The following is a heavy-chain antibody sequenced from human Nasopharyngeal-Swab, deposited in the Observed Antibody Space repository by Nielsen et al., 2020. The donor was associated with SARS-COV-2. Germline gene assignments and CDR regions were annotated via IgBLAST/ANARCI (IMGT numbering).Heavy chain of an antibody. CDR1: GFSFGDYT. CDR2: IGWSGGRI. Sequence: GGSLRPSCAASGFSFGDYTIHWVRQAPGKGLECVALIGWSGGRIFYADSVKGRFTISRDNSKNSLYLERNSLTTEDTAFYYCAIDRGGSDWARDFWGQGTLVTVSS. J-gene: IGHJ4*02. V-gene: IGHV3-43*01. D-gene: IGHD6-19*01. CDR3: AIDRGGSDWARDF.